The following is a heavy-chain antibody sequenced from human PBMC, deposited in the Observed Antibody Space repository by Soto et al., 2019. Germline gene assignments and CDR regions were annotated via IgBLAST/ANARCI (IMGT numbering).Heavy chain of an antibody. J-gene: IGHJ3*02. V-gene: IGHV4-59*01. Sequence: SETLSLTCTVSGGSIRSYYWSWIRQPPGKGLEWIGYMYYNGGTNYNPSLKSRITISGGTSKNQFSLKLRSVTAGDTAVYYCARARGYDCDDTSCRDLDGFDIWGQGAMVTVSS. CDR1: GGSIRSYY. CDR2: MYYNGGT. D-gene: IGHD2-2*01. CDR3: ARARGYDCDDTSCRDLDGFDI.